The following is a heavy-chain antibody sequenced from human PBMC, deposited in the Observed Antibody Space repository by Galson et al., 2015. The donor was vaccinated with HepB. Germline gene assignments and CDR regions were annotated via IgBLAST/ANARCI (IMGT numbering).Heavy chain of an antibody. CDR1: GSTFTGYY. J-gene: IGHJ4*02. CDR3: ARGQVAAAGCDFDY. V-gene: IGHV1-2*02. CDR2: INPNSGGT. D-gene: IGHD6-13*01. Sequence: KVSCKASGSTFTGYYMHWVRQAPGQGLEWMGWINPNSGGTNYAQKFQGRVTMTRDTSISTAYMELSRLRSDDTAVYYCARGQVAAAGCDFDYWGQGTLVTVSS.